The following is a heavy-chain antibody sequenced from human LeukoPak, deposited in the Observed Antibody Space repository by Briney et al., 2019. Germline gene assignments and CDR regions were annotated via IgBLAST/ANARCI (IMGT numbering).Heavy chain of an antibody. D-gene: IGHD6-13*01. Sequence: SVKVSCKASGGTFSSYAISWVRQAPGQGLEWMGGIIPIFGTANFAQKFQGRVTITADESTSTAYMELSSLRSEDTAVYYCARDRDSAAAAVDWGQGTLVTVS. CDR2: IIPIFGTA. CDR1: GGTFSSYA. J-gene: IGHJ4*02. CDR3: ARDRDSAAAAVD. V-gene: IGHV1-69*01.